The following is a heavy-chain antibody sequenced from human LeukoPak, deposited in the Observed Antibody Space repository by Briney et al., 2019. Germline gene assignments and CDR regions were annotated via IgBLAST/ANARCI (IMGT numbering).Heavy chain of an antibody. J-gene: IGHJ6*03. Sequence: GGSLRLSCAASGFTFSSYAMSWVRQAPGKGLEWVSAISGSGGSTYYADSVKGRFTISRDNSKNTLYLQMNSLRAEDTAVYYCAKGWRHSSGWSTYYYYYMDVWGKGTTVTVSS. D-gene: IGHD6-19*01. V-gene: IGHV3-23*01. CDR2: ISGSGGST. CDR1: GFTFSSYA. CDR3: AKGWRHSSGWSTYYYYYMDV.